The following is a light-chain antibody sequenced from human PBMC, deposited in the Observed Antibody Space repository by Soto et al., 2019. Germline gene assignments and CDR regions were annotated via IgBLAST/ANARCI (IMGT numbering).Light chain of an antibody. CDR2: KAS. J-gene: IGKJ2*01. V-gene: IGKV1-5*03. Sequence: DIQMTQSPSTLSASVGDRVTITCRASQTISSWLAWYQQKPGRAPKLLIYKASSLESGVPSRFSGSGSGTEFTLTISSLQPDDFATYYCQQYNSYPYTFGQGTKLEIK. CDR3: QQYNSYPYT. CDR1: QTISSW.